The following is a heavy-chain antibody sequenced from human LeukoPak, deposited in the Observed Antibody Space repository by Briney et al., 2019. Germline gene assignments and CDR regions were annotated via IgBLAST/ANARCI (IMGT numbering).Heavy chain of an antibody. CDR3: DRGTYGGYGDEEPDDY. J-gene: IGHJ4*02. CDR2: INPIGGST. V-gene: IGHV1-46*03. Sequence: GALGRVSGKPSGYTLTSFYILWLRQAPGQGLEGMGIINPIGGSTSYAPKFQARVTMTRDTSTRTVYMELSSMRSEDTAVYYCDRGTYGGYGDEEPDDYWGQGTLVSVSS. D-gene: IGHD5-12*01. CDR1: GYTLTSFY.